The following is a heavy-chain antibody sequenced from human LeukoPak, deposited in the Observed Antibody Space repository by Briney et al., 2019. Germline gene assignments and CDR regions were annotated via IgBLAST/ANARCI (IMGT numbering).Heavy chain of an antibody. V-gene: IGHV1-69*04. CDR2: IIPILGIA. D-gene: IGHD3-3*01. CDR3: ARDAYDDFWSGNTPDWFNP. J-gene: IGHJ5*02. Sequence: SVKVSCKASGGTFSSYAISWVRQAPGQGLEWMGRIIPILGIANYAQKFQGRVTITADKSTSTAYMELSSLRSEDTAVYYCARDAYDDFWSGNTPDWFNPWGQGTLVTVSS. CDR1: GGTFSSYA.